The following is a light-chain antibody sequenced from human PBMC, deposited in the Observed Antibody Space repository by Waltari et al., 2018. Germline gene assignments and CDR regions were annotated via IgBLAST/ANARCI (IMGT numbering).Light chain of an antibody. V-gene: IGKV3-11*01. Sequence: IVLTQSPATLSLSPGERATLSCRASQSLSSYLAWYQQKPGQPPRLVIYDTSHRAPGIPPRFSGSGSGTDFTLTISSLEPEDSALYYCQQRSDWPLTFGGGTEVEI. J-gene: IGKJ4*01. CDR1: QSLSSY. CDR3: QQRSDWPLT. CDR2: DTS.